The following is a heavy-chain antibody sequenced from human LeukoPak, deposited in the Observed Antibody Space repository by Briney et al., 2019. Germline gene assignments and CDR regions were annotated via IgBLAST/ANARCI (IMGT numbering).Heavy chain of an antibody. CDR3: AKQAGGAFFDY. CDR1: GFTFNSYA. D-gene: IGHD3-16*01. V-gene: IGHV3-23*01. CDR2: ISGSDGST. Sequence: GGSLRLSCAASGFTFNSYAMNWVRQAPGKGLEWVSAISGSDGSTHYADSVKGRFTISRDNSKNTLYLQVNSLRVEDTAVYYCAKQAGGAFFDYWGQGNLVTVSS. J-gene: IGHJ4*02.